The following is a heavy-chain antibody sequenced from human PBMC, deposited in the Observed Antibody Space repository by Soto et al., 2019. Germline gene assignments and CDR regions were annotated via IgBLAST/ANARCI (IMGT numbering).Heavy chain of an antibody. CDR2: IIPIFGTA. J-gene: IGHJ6*02. CDR3: ARGILTGIAAPYYYYYGMDV. D-gene: IGHD6-13*01. V-gene: IGHV1-69*06. CDR1: GGTFSSYA. Sequence: ASVKVSCKASGGTFSSYAISWVRQAPGQGLEWMGGIIPIFGTANYAQKFQGRVTITADKSTSTAYMELSSLRSEDTAVYYCARGILTGIAAPYYYYYGMDVWGQGTTVTVSS.